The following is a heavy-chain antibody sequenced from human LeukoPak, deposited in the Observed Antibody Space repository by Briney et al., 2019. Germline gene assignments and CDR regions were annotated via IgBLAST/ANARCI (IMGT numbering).Heavy chain of an antibody. J-gene: IGHJ4*02. CDR3: ARGDFWSGYYTGLY. D-gene: IGHD3-3*01. CDR2: IYSGGST. Sequence: GGSLRLSCAASGFTVSTNYMAWVRQAPGKGLEWVSVIYSGGSTYYADSVKGRLTISRHSSKNTLYLQMNSLRAEDTAVYYCARGDFWSGYYTGLYSGQGTLVTVSS. V-gene: IGHV3-53*04. CDR1: GFTVSTNY.